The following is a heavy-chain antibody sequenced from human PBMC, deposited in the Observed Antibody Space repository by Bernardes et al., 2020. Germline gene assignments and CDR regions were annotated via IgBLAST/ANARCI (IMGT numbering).Heavy chain of an antibody. CDR1: GCSISSCSYH. D-gene: IGHD1-26*01. V-gene: IGHV4-39*01. J-gene: IGHJ4*02. Sequence: SESLSLTCTVSGCSISSCSYHWGRHPPPPGLGLVWGRSFYYSGSTYYNPFLKSRVTISVDTSRNQFSLKLSSVTAADTAVYYCASNSWSYWFVDYWCQGNLVTV. CDR2: FYYSGST. CDR3: ASNSWSYWFVDY.